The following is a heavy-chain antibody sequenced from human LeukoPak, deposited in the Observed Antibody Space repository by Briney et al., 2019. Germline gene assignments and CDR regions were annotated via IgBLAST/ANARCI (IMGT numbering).Heavy chain of an antibody. CDR1: GGSISSSSYY. V-gene: IGHV4-39*01. Sequence: SGTLSLTCTVSGGSISSSSYYWGWIHQPPGKGLEWIGSIYYSGSTYYNPSLKSRVTISVDTSKNQFSLKLSSVTAADTAVYYCARADCSSSSCYTVAYWGQGTLVTVSS. CDR3: ARADCSSSSCYTVAY. CDR2: IYYSGST. J-gene: IGHJ4*02. D-gene: IGHD2-2*02.